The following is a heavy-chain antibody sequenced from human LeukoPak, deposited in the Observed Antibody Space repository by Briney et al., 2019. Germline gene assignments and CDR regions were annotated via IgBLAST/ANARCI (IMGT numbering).Heavy chain of an antibody. J-gene: IGHJ3*02. CDR2: INPNSGGT. V-gene: IGHV1-2*02. CDR1: GYTFTGYY. D-gene: IGHD3-10*01. CDR3: ARPLIWYYYGSGSLDAFDI. Sequence: GASVKVSCKASGYTFTGYYMHWVRQAPGQGLEWMGWINPNSGGTNYAQKFQGRVTMTRDTSISTAYLQWSSLKASDTAMYYCARPLIWYYYGSGSLDAFDIWGQGTMVTVSS.